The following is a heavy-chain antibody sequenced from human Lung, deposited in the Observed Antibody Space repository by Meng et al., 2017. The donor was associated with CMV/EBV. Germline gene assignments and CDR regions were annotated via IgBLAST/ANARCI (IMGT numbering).Heavy chain of an antibody. Sequence: GESLKISCTASGFAFSSYGMHWVRQAPGKGLEWVAVIWYDGSNKYFADSVKGRFTVSRDNSRNMLCLHMKRLRADDTAVYYCAKDIVSTINPGAFDVWGQGXMVTVSS. V-gene: IGHV3-33*06. CDR1: GFAFSSYG. J-gene: IGHJ3*01. CDR3: AKDIVSTINPGAFDV. CDR2: IWYDGSNK. D-gene: IGHD5/OR15-5a*01.